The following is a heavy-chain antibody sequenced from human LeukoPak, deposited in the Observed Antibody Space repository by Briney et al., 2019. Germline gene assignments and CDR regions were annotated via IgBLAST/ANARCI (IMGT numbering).Heavy chain of an antibody. CDR3: AIRAMVKRADYFDY. CDR1: GGSFSGYY. Sequence: KPSETLSLTCAVYGGSFSGYYWSWIRQPPGKGLEWIGEINHSGSTNYNPSLKSRVTISVDTSKNQFSLKLSSVTAADTAVYYCAIRAMVKRADYFDYWGQGTLVTVSS. CDR2: INHSGST. D-gene: IGHD5-18*01. V-gene: IGHV4-34*01. J-gene: IGHJ4*02.